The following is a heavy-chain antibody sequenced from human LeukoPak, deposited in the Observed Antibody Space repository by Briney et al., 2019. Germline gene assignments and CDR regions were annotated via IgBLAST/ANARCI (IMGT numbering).Heavy chain of an antibody. D-gene: IGHD3-22*01. CDR2: IYYSGST. CDR1: GGSISSYF. J-gene: IGHJ6*02. Sequence: PSETLSLTCTVSGGSISSYFWSWIRQPPGKGLEWIGYIYYSGSTNYNPSLKSRVTISVDTSKNQFSLKLSSVTAADTAVYYCARGSDSSTYPYYYYGMDVWGQGTTVTVSS. CDR3: ARGSDSSTYPYYYYGMDV. V-gene: IGHV4-59*01.